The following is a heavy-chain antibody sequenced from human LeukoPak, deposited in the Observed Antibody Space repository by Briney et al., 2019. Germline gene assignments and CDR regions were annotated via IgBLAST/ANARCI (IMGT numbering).Heavy chain of an antibody. CDR1: GFTFTSYA. Sequence: PGGSLRLSCVASGFTFTSYAMSWVRQAPGQGLEWVSGITGSGDGTFYADSVKGRFTISRDNSKTTLYVQMNSLRAEDTAIYYCVKDYGPKQLVFFDSWGQGTPVTVSS. D-gene: IGHD6-13*01. J-gene: IGHJ4*02. CDR2: ITGSGDGT. CDR3: VKDYGPKQLVFFDS. V-gene: IGHV3-23*01.